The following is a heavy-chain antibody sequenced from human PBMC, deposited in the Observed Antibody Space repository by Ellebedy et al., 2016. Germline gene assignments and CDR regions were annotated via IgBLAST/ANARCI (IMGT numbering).Heavy chain of an antibody. Sequence: SVKVYCKTSGYTFSDYAITWVRQARGQGLWGRGGRRDRCGRATYAQKFQGKVTITADTSTSTAYMELSSLRSEDTAVYYCARDFSGSYYDFDYWGQGTLVTLSS. D-gene: IGHD3-10*01. V-gene: IGHV1-69*06. CDR3: ARDFSGSYYDFDY. CDR2: RRDRCGRA. CDR1: GYTFSDYA. J-gene: IGHJ4*02.